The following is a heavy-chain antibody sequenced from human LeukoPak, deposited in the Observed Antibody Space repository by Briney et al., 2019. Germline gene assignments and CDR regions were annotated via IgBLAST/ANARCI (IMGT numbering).Heavy chain of an antibody. CDR3: ARANDDGFDP. CDR2: ISSSGSTI. Sequence: GGSLRLSCVGSGFIFSDYYMSWIRQAPGKGLEWVSYISSSGSTIYYADSVKGRFTISRDNAKNSLYLQMNSLRAEDTAVYYCARANDDGFDPWGQGTLVTVSS. CDR1: GFIFSDYY. V-gene: IGHV3-11*04. J-gene: IGHJ5*02. D-gene: IGHD2-8*01.